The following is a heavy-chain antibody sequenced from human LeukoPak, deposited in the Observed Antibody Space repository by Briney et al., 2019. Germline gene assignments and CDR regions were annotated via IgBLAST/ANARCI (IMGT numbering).Heavy chain of an antibody. V-gene: IGHV1-69*05. J-gene: IGHJ4*02. D-gene: IGHD4-11*01. CDR3: AREKSAVTTTRHSDY. CDR1: GGTFSSYA. CDR2: IIPIFGTA. Sequence: SVKVSCKASGGTFSSYAISWVRQAPGQGLEWMGRIIPIFGTANYAQKLQGRVTMTTDTSTSTAYMELRSLRSDDTAVYYCAREKSAVTTTRHSDYWGQGTLVTVSS.